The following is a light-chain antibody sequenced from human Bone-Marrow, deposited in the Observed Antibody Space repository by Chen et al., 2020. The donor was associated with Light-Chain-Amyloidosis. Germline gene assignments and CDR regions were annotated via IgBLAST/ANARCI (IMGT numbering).Light chain of an antibody. CDR3: QQGGDWPLT. J-gene: IGKJ4*01. CDR2: RY. Sequence: EIVMTQSPAILSVSPGERVTLSCRASKDVGSDLGLYQQKPGQPPRLLMSRYTWATDVPARFSGSGSGTDFTLTISSLQSEDFAVYYCQQGGDWPLTFCGGTKFEIK. CDR1: KDVGSD. V-gene: IGKV3-15*01.